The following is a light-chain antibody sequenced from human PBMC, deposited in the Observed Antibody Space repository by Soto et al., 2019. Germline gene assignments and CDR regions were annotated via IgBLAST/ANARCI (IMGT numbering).Light chain of an antibody. V-gene: IGLV1-40*01. Sequence: QSVLTQPPSVSGAPGQRVTISCTGSSSNIGAGYDVHWYRQLPGTAPKLLIYGNSNRPSGVPDRFSGSKSGTSASLAITGLQAKDVADYYCQSYDSSLSGVVFGGGTKLTVL. CDR1: SSNIGAGYD. J-gene: IGLJ2*01. CDR2: GNS. CDR3: QSYDSSLSGVV.